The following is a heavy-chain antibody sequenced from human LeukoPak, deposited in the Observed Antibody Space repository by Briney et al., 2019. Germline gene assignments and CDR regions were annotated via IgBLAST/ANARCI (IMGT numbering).Heavy chain of an antibody. D-gene: IGHD3-22*01. Sequence: SETLSLTCTVSGGSISSYYWSWIRQPPGKGLEWIVYIYYSGSTNYTNYNPSLKSRVTISVDTSKNQFSLKLSSVTAADTAVYHCARHYYDRSDSYSFDYWGQGTLVTVSS. V-gene: IGHV4-59*08. CDR1: GGSISSYY. CDR3: ARHYYDRSDSYSFDY. J-gene: IGHJ4*02. CDR2: IYYSGSTNYT.